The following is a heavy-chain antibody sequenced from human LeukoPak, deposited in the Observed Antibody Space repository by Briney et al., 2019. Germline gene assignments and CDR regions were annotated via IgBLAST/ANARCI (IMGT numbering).Heavy chain of an antibody. CDR3: ATGPAIGAGALDY. V-gene: IGHV1-69*04. J-gene: IGHJ4*02. CDR1: GGTFSSYA. CDR2: IIPILGIA. Sequence: ASVKVSCKASGGTFSSYAISWVRQAPGQGLEWMGRIIPILGIANYAQKFQGRVTITADKSTSTAYMELSSLRSEDTAVYYCATGPAIGAGALDYWGQGTLVTVSS. D-gene: IGHD4/OR15-4a*01.